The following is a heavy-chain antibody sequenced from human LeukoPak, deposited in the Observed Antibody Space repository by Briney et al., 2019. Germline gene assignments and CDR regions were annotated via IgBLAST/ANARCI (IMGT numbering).Heavy chain of an antibody. Sequence: SETLSLTCTVSGGSISSSSYYWGWIRQPPGKGLEWIGSIYYSGSTYYNPSLKSRVTISVDTSKDQFSLKLRSVTAADTAVYYCARDPLRARDYWGQGTLVTVSS. V-gene: IGHV4-39*07. J-gene: IGHJ4*02. CDR1: GGSISSSSYY. CDR2: IYYSGST. CDR3: ARDPLRARDY. D-gene: IGHD4-17*01.